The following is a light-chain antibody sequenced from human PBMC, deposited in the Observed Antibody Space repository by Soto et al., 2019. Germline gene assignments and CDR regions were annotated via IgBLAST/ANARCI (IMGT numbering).Light chain of an antibody. J-gene: IGKJ4*01. CDR1: QDISNY. V-gene: IGKV1-33*01. Sequence: DIQMTQSPSSLSASVGDRVTITCQASQDISNYLNWYQQKSGKPPKLLIYDASHLETGVPPSFSRAGSETEFALTISSLRPEDGAIYYCQQYDDLPSTFGGGTK. CDR3: QQYDDLPST. CDR2: DAS.